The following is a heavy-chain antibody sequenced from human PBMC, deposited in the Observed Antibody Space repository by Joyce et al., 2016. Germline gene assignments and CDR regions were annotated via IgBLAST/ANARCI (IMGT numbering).Heavy chain of an antibody. CDR1: GFTVSNNY. CDR2: IYSGGDT. CDR3: ARVPGFH. Sequence: EVQLVESGGGLIQPGGSLRLSCAASGFTVSNNYMTWVRQAPGKGLEWFSFIYSGGDTYYADSVKGRFTISRDKNTLYLQMNSLRVEDTAVYYCARVPGFHWGQGTLVTVSS. J-gene: IGHJ4*02. V-gene: IGHV3-53*01.